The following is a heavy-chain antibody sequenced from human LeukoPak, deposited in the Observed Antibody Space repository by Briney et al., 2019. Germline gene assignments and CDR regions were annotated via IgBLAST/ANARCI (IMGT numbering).Heavy chain of an antibody. V-gene: IGHV5-51*01. D-gene: IGHD5-18*01. CDR1: GYSFSTYW. J-gene: IGHJ4*02. CDR3: ARHNGAGIQQWLSPDY. CDR2: FFPGDSDT. Sequence: LGEPWNFPGKASGYSFSTYWIGWAGQLPGKGLEWMGVFFPGDSDTTYSPSFQGQATISVDTSISTAYLQWSSLKASDTAMYYCARHNGAGIQQWLSPDYWGQGTLVIVSS.